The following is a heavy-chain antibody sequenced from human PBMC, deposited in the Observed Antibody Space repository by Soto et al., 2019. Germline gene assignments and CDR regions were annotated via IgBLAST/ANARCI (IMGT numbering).Heavy chain of an antibody. CDR1: GFTFSSYE. D-gene: IGHD1-1*01. CDR3: ARDSTLEH. V-gene: IGHV3-48*03. Sequence: SLRLTCAACGFTFSSYEVNWVRQAPGKGLEWVSYISSSGSTIYYADSVKGRFTISRDNAKNSLYLQMNSLRAEDTAVYYCARDSTLEHWGQGCLVTVSS. CDR2: ISSSGSTI. J-gene: IGHJ4*02.